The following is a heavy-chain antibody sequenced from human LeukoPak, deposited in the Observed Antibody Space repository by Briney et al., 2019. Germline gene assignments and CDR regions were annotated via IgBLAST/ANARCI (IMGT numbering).Heavy chain of an antibody. Sequence: SVKVSCKASGGTFSSYAISWVRQGPGQGLEWVGRIIPIFGTANYAQKFQGRVTITTDESTSTAYMELSSLRSEDTAVYYCARTAQYSSGYPYYFDYWGQGTLVTVSS. CDR3: ARTAQYSSGYPYYFDY. CDR2: IIPIFGTA. V-gene: IGHV1-69*05. CDR1: GGTFSSYA. D-gene: IGHD3-22*01. J-gene: IGHJ4*02.